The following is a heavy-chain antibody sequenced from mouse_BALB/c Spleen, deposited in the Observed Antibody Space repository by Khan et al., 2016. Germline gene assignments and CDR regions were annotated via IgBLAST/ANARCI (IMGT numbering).Heavy chain of an antibody. J-gene: IGHJ3*01. Sequence: QIQLVQSGPELKKPGETVKISCKASGYTFTNYGRYWVKQAPGKGLKGMGWINTYTGEPTYADDFKGRFAFSLDTSASTAYLQINNLKNEDTATYTCARWGYGNYGGFAYWGQGTLVTVSA. V-gene: IGHV9-3-1*01. CDR1: GYTFTNYG. CDR3: ARWGYGNYGGFAY. D-gene: IGHD2-1*01. CDR2: INTYTGEP.